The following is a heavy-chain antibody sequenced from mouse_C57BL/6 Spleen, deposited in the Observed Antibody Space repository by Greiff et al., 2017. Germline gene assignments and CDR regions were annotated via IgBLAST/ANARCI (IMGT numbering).Heavy chain of an antibody. Sequence: QVQLQQSGAELAKPGASVKLSCKASGYTFTSYWMHWVKQRPGQGLEWIGYINPSSGYTKYNQKFKDKATLTADKSSSTAYMQLSSLTYEDSAVYYCARGYYGSSYEIYYAMDYWGQGTSVTVSS. J-gene: IGHJ4*01. D-gene: IGHD1-1*01. CDR3: ARGYYGSSYEIYYAMDY. V-gene: IGHV1-7*01. CDR1: GYTFTSYW. CDR2: INPSSGYT.